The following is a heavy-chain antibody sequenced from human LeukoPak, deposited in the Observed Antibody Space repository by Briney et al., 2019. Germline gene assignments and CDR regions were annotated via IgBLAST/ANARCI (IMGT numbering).Heavy chain of an antibody. V-gene: IGHV3-30*18. Sequence: GRSLRLSCAASGFSFSTYAMQWVLQAPGKGLDWVGVVSNDGRKTQYADSVKGRFTISRDSSKKTVYLQMNSLTTEDTGVYYCAKDDGPYNSTWYSVGLIDYWGQGTLVTVSS. D-gene: IGHD6-13*01. CDR3: AKDDGPYNSTWYSVGLIDY. CDR1: GFSFSTYA. CDR2: VSNDGRKT. J-gene: IGHJ4*02.